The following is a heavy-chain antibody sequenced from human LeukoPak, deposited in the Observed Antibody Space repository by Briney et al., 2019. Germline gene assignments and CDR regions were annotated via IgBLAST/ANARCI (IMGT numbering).Heavy chain of an antibody. CDR2: INHSGST. D-gene: IGHD5-18*01. CDR3: ARLGSYVDTAMVDY. Sequence: SETLSLTCAVYGGSFSGYYWSWIRQPPGKGLEWIGEINHSGSTNYNPSLKSRVTISVDTSKNQFSLKLSSVTAADTAVYYCARLGSYVDTAMVDYWGQGTLVTVSS. J-gene: IGHJ4*02. CDR1: GGSFSGYY. V-gene: IGHV4-34*01.